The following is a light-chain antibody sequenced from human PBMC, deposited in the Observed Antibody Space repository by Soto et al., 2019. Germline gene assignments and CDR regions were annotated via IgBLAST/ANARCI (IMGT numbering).Light chain of an antibody. Sequence: QSVLTQPRSVSGSPGQSVTISCTGTSSDVGGYNYVSWYQQNPGKAPKLMIYDVNKRPSGVPDRFSGSKSGNTASLTVSGLQAEDEADYYCSSYPGSSNVFGTGTKLTVL. CDR1: SSDVGGYNY. CDR3: SSYPGSSNV. V-gene: IGLV2-11*01. CDR2: DVN. J-gene: IGLJ1*01.